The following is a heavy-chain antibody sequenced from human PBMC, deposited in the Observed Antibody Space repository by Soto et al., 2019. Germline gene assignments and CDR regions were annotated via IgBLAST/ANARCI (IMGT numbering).Heavy chain of an antibody. V-gene: IGHV3-30*18. D-gene: IGHD3-22*01. CDR1: EFSFSSYG. CDR3: AKDTYYHDSSGYYVFYY. Sequence: GGSLRLSCAASEFSFSSYGMHWVRQAPGKGLEWMAGISYDGSNKYYVDSVRGRFTISRDNSKNALYLQMNSLRAEDTAVYYCAKDTYYHDSSGYYVFYYWGQGTLVTVSS. CDR2: ISYDGSNK. J-gene: IGHJ4*02.